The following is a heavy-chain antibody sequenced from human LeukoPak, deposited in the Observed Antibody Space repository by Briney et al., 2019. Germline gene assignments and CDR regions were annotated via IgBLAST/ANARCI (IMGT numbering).Heavy chain of an antibody. J-gene: IGHJ5*01. D-gene: IGHD5-12*01. Sequence: SETLSLTCTVSGGSVSSANNFWDWVRQPPGKDLEWIGSIHHGGTTYYNPSLKSRVTMSVDTSKNQFSLNLTSMSAADTAVYYCARDYRGYDALRFDSWGQGTLVTVSS. CDR2: IHHGGTT. CDR1: GGSVSSANNF. CDR3: ARDYRGYDALRFDS. V-gene: IGHV4-39*07.